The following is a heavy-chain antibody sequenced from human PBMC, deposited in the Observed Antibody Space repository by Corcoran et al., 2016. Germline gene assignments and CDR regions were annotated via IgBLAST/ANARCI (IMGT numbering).Heavy chain of an antibody. CDR3: ARDPDRRGYRRDDAFGI. CDR1: GGSISSTTDY. CDR2: IYYTGGST. J-gene: IGHJ3*02. Sequence: QLQLQESGPGLLKPSETLSLTCTVSGGSISSTTDYWGWIRQPPGKGLEWIGSIYYTGGSTYYNPSLKSRVTISVDTSKNQFSLKLTSVTAADTAVYYCARDPDRRGYRRDDAFGIWGQGTMVTVSS. D-gene: IGHD3-22*01. V-gene: IGHV4-39*07.